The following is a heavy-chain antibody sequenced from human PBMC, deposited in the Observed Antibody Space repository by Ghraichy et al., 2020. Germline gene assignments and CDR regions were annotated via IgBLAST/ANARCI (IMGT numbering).Heavy chain of an antibody. CDR3: ARASTKGPSVFPLAPCSRSTSGGTAALGCLVKDYYG. CDR2: ITTKSGNT. J-gene: IGHJ6*01. CDR1: GYTFMSYG. Sequence: ASVKVSCKTSGYTFMSYGITWVRQAPGQGLECMGWITTKSGNTQFARKFQGRVIMTTDTSTSTAYMELRSLRSDDTAVYYCARASTKGPSVFPLAPCSRSTSGGTAALGCLVKDYYG. D-gene: IGHD6-25*01. V-gene: IGHV1-18*01.